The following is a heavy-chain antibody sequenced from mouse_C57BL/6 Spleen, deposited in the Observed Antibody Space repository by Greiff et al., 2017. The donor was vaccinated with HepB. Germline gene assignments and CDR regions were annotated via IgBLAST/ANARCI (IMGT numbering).Heavy chain of an antibody. CDR2: IHPNSGST. Sequence: QVQLQQPGAELVKPGASVKLSCKASGYTFTSYWMHWVKQRPGQGLEWIGMIHPNSGSTNYNEKFKSKATLTVDKSSSTAYMQLSSLTSEDSAVYYCASSIYYDYDVAYGGQGTLVTVSA. D-gene: IGHD2-4*01. CDR3: ASSIYYDYDVAY. J-gene: IGHJ3*01. V-gene: IGHV1-64*01. CDR1: GYTFTSYW.